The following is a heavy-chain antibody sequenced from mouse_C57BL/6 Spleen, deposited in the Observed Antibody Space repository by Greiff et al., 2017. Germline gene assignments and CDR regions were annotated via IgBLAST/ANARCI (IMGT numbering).Heavy chain of an antibody. J-gene: IGHJ4*01. V-gene: IGHV8-8*01. CDR3: ARMDYEGYYDYSMDY. CDR1: GFSLSTVGMG. CDR2: SWWDDDK. D-gene: IGHD2-3*01. Sequence: QVTLQVCGPGLLQPSQTLSLTCSFSGFSLSTVGMGVGWIRHPSGKGLEWLAHSWWDDDKYYNPVLKSRLTISQDTSKNQVFLKIANVDTADTATYYCARMDYEGYYDYSMDYWGQGTSDTVSS.